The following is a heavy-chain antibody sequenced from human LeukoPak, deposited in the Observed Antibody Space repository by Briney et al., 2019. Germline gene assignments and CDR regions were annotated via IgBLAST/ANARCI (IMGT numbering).Heavy chain of an antibody. CDR1: GYTFTGYY. Sequence: GASVKVSCKASGYTFTGYYMHWVRQAPGQGLEWMGRINPNSGGTNYAQKFQGRVTMTRDTSISTAYMELSRLRSDDTAVYYCARVSGWLLLRDFDYWGQGTLVTVSS. D-gene: IGHD3-22*01. V-gene: IGHV1-2*06. CDR2: INPNSGGT. J-gene: IGHJ4*02. CDR3: ARVSGWLLLRDFDY.